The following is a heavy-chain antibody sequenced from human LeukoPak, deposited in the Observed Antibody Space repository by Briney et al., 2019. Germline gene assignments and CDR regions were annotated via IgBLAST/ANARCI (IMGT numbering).Heavy chain of an antibody. Sequence: GGSLRLSCAASGFTFSNYAMHWVRQAPGKGLEWVAVTSYGGSNKYHADSVKGRFTISRDNSKNTLYLQMNSLRVEDTAVYYCARGSLAAAGSSKGYMDVWGKGTPVSVSS. V-gene: IGHV3-30-3*01. CDR1: GFTFSNYA. CDR3: ARGSLAAAGSSKGYMDV. D-gene: IGHD6-13*01. CDR2: TSYGGSNK. J-gene: IGHJ6*03.